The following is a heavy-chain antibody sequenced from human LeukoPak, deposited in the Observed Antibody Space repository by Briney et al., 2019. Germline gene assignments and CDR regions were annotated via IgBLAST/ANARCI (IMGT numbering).Heavy chain of an antibody. D-gene: IGHD2-2*01. CDR2: ISSSSSYI. V-gene: IGHV3-21*01. CDR3: AKEEVVVVPAARNPFDY. Sequence: PGGSLRLSCAASGFTFSSYSMNWVRQAPGKGLEWVSSISSSSSYIYYADSVKGRFTISRDNSKNTLYLQMSSLRAEDTAVYYCAKEEVVVVPAARNPFDYWGQGTLVTVSS. J-gene: IGHJ4*02. CDR1: GFTFSSYS.